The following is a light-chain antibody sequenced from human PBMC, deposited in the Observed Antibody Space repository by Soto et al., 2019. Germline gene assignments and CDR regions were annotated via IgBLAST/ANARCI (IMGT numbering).Light chain of an antibody. CDR2: GAS. J-gene: IGKJ5*01. CDR3: QKYNNWPPIT. V-gene: IGKV3-15*01. Sequence: EIVMTQSPATLSASPGERVTLPCRASQSISSGLAWYQQKPGQAPKLLIYGASTRATGIPARFSGSGSGTEFTLTISSLQSEDFAVYYCQKYNNWPPITFGTGTRLDI. CDR1: QSISSG.